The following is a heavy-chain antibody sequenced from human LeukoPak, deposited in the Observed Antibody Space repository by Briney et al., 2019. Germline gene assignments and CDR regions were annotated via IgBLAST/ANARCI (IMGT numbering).Heavy chain of an antibody. CDR3: ARDRGYSSGWYEFDY. V-gene: IGHV1-2*06. D-gene: IGHD6-19*01. Sequence: ASVKVSCKASGYTFTGYYIHWVRQAPGQGLEWMGRINPNNGGTNYAQKFQGRVTMTRDMSMSTAYMELSSLRSEDTAVYYCARDRGYSSGWYEFDYWGQGTLVTVSS. CDR1: GYTFTGYY. J-gene: IGHJ4*02. CDR2: INPNNGGT.